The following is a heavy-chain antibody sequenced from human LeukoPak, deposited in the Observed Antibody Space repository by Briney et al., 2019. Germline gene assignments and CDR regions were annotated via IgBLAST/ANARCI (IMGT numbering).Heavy chain of an antibody. CDR3: ARSRLPYYYYYMDV. V-gene: IGHV3-66*01. J-gene: IGHJ6*03. CDR1: GFTVSSNY. CDR2: IYSGGST. Sequence: PGGSLRLSCAASGFTVSSNYMSWVRQAPGKGLEWVSVIYSGGSTYYADSVKGRFTISRDNSKNTLYLQMNSLRAEDTAVYYCARSRLPYYYYYMDVWGKGTTVTVSS.